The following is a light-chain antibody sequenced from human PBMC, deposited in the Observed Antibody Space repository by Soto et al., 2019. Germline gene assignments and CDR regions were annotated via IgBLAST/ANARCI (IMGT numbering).Light chain of an antibody. CDR3: QQYGSSFT. CDR1: QNVNNNY. J-gene: IGKJ3*01. Sequence: ETVLTQSPGTLSLSPGEGATLSCRASQNVNNNYLAWYQQKPGQAPRLLIYGTSSRAAGIPDRFSGSGSGTDFTLTISRLEPEDFAVYYCQQYGSSFTFGPGTKVDIK. CDR2: GTS. V-gene: IGKV3-20*01.